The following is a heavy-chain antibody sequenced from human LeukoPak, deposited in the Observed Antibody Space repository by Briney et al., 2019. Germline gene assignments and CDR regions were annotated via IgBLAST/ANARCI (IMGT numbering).Heavy chain of an antibody. CDR1: GGSFSGYY. V-gene: IGHV4-34*01. J-gene: IGHJ4*02. CDR2: INHSGST. Sequence: TSETLSLTCAVYGGSFSGYYWSWIRQPPGKGLEWIGEINHSGSTNYNPSLKSRVTISVDTSKNQFSLKLSSVTAADTAVYYCARRQKSYYYASSGYYTPTSSFDYWGQGTLVTVSS. D-gene: IGHD3-22*01. CDR3: ARRQKSYYYASSGYYTPTSSFDY.